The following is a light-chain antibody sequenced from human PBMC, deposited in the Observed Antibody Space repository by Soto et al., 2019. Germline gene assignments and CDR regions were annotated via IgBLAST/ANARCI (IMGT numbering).Light chain of an antibody. V-gene: IGLV2-14*03. CDR1: SSDVGGYNY. CDR2: DVS. Sequence: QSVLTKPASLSGSPGQSITISCTGTSSDVGGYNYVSWYQQHPGKAPKFMIYDVSSRPSGVSNRFSGSKSGNTASLTISGLQAEDEADYYCCSYTTSNTRQIVFGTGTKVTVL. J-gene: IGLJ1*01. CDR3: CSYTTSNTRQIV.